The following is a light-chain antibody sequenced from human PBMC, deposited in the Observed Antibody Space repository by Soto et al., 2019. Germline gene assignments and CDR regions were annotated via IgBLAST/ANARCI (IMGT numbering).Light chain of an antibody. CDR2: TVS. Sequence: DIQMTQSPSSLSASVGDRVTITCRSSQRFSDYLNWYQQRPGEAPKLLIHTVSTLQSGVPSRFSGSGSGTDFTLTISSLQPEDFATYYCQQSYSTPRTFGQGTKVDIK. J-gene: IGKJ1*01. CDR3: QQSYSTPRT. CDR1: QRFSDY. V-gene: IGKV1-39*01.